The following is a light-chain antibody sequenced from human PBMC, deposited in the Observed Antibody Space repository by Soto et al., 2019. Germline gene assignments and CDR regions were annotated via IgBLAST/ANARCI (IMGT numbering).Light chain of an antibody. Sequence: QSALTQPASVSASPGQSINISCTGTSSDVGGYNYVSWYQQHTGKAPKLMIYDVSNRPSGVSNRPAGSKSGNTASLTISGLQAEEAADYDGCYYKSSSTRVVFGGGTKLTVL. CDR2: DVS. CDR1: SSDVGGYNY. V-gene: IGLV2-14*01. J-gene: IGLJ2*01. CDR3: CYYKSSSTRVV.